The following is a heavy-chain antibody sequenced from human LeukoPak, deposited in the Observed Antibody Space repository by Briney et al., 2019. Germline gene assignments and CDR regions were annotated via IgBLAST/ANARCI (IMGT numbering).Heavy chain of an antibody. CDR1: GGTFSSYA. D-gene: IGHD3-3*01. CDR2: IIPIFGTA. CDR3: VSQGYDFWSGYYRPPYY. J-gene: IGHJ4*02. V-gene: IGHV1-69*13. Sequence: RASVKVSCKASGGTFSSYAISWVRQAPGQGLEWMGGIIPIFGTANYAQKFQGRVTITADESTSTAYMELSSLRSEDTAVYYCVSQGYDFWSGYYRPPYYWGQGTLVTVSS.